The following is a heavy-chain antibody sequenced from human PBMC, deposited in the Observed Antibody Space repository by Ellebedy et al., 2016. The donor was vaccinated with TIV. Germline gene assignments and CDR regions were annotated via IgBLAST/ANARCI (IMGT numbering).Heavy chain of an antibody. Sequence: GGSLRLSCAASGFSFRSYWMSWVRQAPGKGLEWVANINQDGSEKHYVDSVEGRFTISRDNAKKSLYLQMISLRAEDTAVYYCASDGSYGDFLSPTHAFEMWGQGTMVSVSS. J-gene: IGHJ3*02. D-gene: IGHD4-17*01. CDR3: ASDGSYGDFLSPTHAFEM. CDR1: GFSFRSYW. CDR2: INQDGSEK. V-gene: IGHV3-7*01.